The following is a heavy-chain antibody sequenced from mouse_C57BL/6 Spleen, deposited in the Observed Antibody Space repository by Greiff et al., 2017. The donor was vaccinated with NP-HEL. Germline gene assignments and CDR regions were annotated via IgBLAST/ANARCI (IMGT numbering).Heavy chain of an antibody. CDR2: IYPRSGST. CDR1: GYTFTSYW. D-gene: IGHD1-1*01. V-gene: IGHV1-55*01. Sequence: QVQLQQPGAELVKPGASVKMSCKASGYTFTSYWITWVKQRPGQGLEWIGDIYPRSGSTNYNEKFKSKATLTVDTSSSTAYMQLSSLTSEDSAFYYCARSGLGSGDWGQGTTLTVSS. CDR3: ARSGLGSGD. J-gene: IGHJ2*01.